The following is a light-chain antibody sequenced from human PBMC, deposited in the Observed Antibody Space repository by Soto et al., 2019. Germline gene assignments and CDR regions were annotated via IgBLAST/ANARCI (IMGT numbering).Light chain of an antibody. CDR3: CSYTSIVV. Sequence: QSVLTQPASVSGSPGQSITISCTGTSSDVGGYNYVSWYQQHPGKAPKLMIYDVSNRPSGVSNRFSGSKSGNTASLTISGLQAEDEADYYCCSYTSIVVFGGGTQLTVL. CDR1: SSDVGGYNY. J-gene: IGLJ2*01. CDR2: DVS. V-gene: IGLV2-14*01.